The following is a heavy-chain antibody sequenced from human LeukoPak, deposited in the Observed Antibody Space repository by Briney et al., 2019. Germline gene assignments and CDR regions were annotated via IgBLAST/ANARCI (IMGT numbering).Heavy chain of an antibody. CDR3: ARDSGYRSGWYASNRYYFDY. D-gene: IGHD6-19*01. CDR2: TYYRSKWYN. J-gene: IGHJ4*02. CDR1: GDSVSSNSAA. V-gene: IGHV6-1*01. Sequence: SQTLSLTCAISGDSVSSNSAAWNWIRQSPSRGLEWLGRTYYRSKWYNDYAVSVKSRITINPDTSKNQFSLQLNSVTPEDTAVYYCARDSGYRSGWYASNRYYFDYWGQGTLVTVSS.